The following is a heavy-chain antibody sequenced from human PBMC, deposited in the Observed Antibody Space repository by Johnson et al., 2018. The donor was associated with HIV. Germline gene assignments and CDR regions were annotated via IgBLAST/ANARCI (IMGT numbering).Heavy chain of an antibody. CDR1: GFTFSSYA. Sequence: QVQVVESGGGVVQPGRSLRLSCAASGFTFSSYAMHWVRQAPGKGLEWVAVISYDGSNKYYAYSVKGRFTISRDNSKNTLYLQMNSLRAEDTAVYYCAREGNYAAFDIWGQGTMVTVSS. J-gene: IGHJ3*02. CDR3: AREGNYAAFDI. V-gene: IGHV3-30-3*01. CDR2: ISYDGSNK. D-gene: IGHD4-11*01.